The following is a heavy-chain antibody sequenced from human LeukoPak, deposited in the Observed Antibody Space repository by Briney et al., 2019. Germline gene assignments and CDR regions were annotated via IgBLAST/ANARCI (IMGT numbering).Heavy chain of an antibody. D-gene: IGHD1-26*01. Sequence: SETLSLTCTVSGGSISSYSWSWIRQPPGKGLEWIGYIYYSGSTNYNPSLKSRVTISVDTSKNQFSLKLSSVTAADTAVYYCARGVVGVLGYWGQGTLVTVSS. J-gene: IGHJ4*02. CDR3: ARGVVGVLGY. V-gene: IGHV4-59*01. CDR2: IYYSGST. CDR1: GGSISSYS.